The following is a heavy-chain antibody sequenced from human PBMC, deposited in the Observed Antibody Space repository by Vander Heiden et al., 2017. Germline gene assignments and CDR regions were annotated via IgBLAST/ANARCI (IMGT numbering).Heavy chain of an antibody. V-gene: IGHV1-69*01. Sequence: QVQLVQSGAEGKKPGSSVKVSCKASGGTFSSYAIRWMRQAPGQGLEWMGGIIPIFGTANYAQKFQGRVTITADESTSTAYMGLSSLRSEDTAVYYCAGGGYYDSSGYYDTDYWGQGTLVTVSS. D-gene: IGHD3-22*01. CDR3: AGGGYYDSSGYYDTDY. CDR1: GGTFSSYA. CDR2: IIPIFGTA. J-gene: IGHJ4*02.